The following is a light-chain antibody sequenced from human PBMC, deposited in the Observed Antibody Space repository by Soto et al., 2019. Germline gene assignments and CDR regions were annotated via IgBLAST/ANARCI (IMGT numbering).Light chain of an antibody. V-gene: IGKV3-20*01. CDR1: QSVSSNY. Sequence: EIVLTQSPGTLSLSPGDRVTLSCRASQSVSSNYLAWYQQKPGQAPRLLIYATSSRATGIPDRFSGSGSGTDFTLTLSSLEPEDFAIYYCPQYGDSNSPRYSFGQGTRLEI. CDR2: ATS. CDR3: PQYGDSNSPRYS. J-gene: IGKJ2*03.